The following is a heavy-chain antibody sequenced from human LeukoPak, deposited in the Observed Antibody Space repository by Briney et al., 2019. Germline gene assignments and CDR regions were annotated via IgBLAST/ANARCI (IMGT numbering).Heavy chain of an antibody. J-gene: IGHJ4*02. V-gene: IGHV4-34*01. D-gene: IGHD2-15*01. CDR3: ARHRPSRNYFVGVVAATPGYFDY. CDR2: INHSGST. Sequence: RPSETLSLTCAVYGGSFSGYYWSWIRQPPGKGLEWIGEINHSGSTNYNPSLKSRVTISVDTSKNQFSLKLSSVTAADTAFYYFARHRPSRNYFVGVVAATPGYFDYGGRETRVTVSS. CDR1: GGSFSGYY.